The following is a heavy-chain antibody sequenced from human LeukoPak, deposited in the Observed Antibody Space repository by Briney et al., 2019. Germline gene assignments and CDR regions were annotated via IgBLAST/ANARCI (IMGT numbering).Heavy chain of an antibody. CDR2: ISGSGSVT. CDR3: AKDDYGDYYYYGMDV. CDR1: GFTFSTYA. Sequence: GGSLRLSCAASGFTFSTYAMSWVRQAPGKGLEWVSVISGSGSVTYYADSVKGRFTISRDNSKNTLYLQMNSLRAEDTAVYYCAKDDYGDYYYYGMDVWGQGTTVTVSS. V-gene: IGHV3-23*01. D-gene: IGHD4-17*01. J-gene: IGHJ6*02.